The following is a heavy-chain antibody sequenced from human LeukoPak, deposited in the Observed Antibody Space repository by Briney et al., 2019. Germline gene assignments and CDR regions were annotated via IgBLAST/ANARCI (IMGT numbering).Heavy chain of an antibody. CDR2: INPSGGST. V-gene: IGHV1-46*01. CDR3: ARALHHRRLMDTTMEQHWFDP. CDR1: GYTFSSYY. Sequence: ASVKVSCKASGYTFSSYYVHWVRQAPGQGLEWSGMINPSGGSTRYAQKFQGRVTMTRDMSTSTVYMELSSLRSEDTAVYYCARALHHRRLMDTTMEQHWFDPWGQGTLVTVSS. J-gene: IGHJ5*02. D-gene: IGHD5-18*01.